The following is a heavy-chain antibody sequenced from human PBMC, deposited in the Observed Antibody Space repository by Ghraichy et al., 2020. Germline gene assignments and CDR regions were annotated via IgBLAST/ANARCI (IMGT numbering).Heavy chain of an antibody. D-gene: IGHD2-15*01. V-gene: IGHV1-18*04. Sequence: ASVKVSCKASGYTFTSYGISWVRQAPGQGLEWMGWISAYNGNTNYAQKLQGRVTMTTDTSTSTAYMELRSLRSDDTAVYYCARDKGYCSGGSCLLFFDYWGQGTLVTVSS. J-gene: IGHJ4*02. CDR2: ISAYNGNT. CDR1: GYTFTSYG. CDR3: ARDKGYCSGGSCLLFFDY.